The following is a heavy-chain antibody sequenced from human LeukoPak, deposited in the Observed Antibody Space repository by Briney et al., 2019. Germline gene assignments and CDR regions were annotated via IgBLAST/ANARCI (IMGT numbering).Heavy chain of an antibody. Sequence: ASVKVSCKASGYTFTSYGISWVRQAPGQGLEWMGWISAYNGNTNYAQKLQGRVTMTTDTSTSTAYTGLRSLRSDDTAVYYCARDRIPYCSGGSCYYFDYWGRGTLVTVSS. J-gene: IGHJ4*02. CDR3: ARDRIPYCSGGSCYYFDY. CDR1: GYTFTSYG. CDR2: ISAYNGNT. D-gene: IGHD2-15*01. V-gene: IGHV1-18*04.